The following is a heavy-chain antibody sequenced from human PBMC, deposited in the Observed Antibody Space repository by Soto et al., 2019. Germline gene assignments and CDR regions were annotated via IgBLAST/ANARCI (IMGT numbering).Heavy chain of an antibody. D-gene: IGHD3-16*01. V-gene: IGHV1-69*12. CDR1: GGTFSSYA. J-gene: IGHJ6*02. CDR2: IIPIFATA. Sequence: QVQLVQSGAEVKKPGSSVKVSCKASGGTFSSYAINWVRQAPGQGLEWMGGIIPIFATAEYAQKFQGRVTITADESTSTAYMELSRLRSEDTAVYYCAQCLLGVNYYYGMDVWGQGTTVTVSS. CDR3: AQCLLGVNYYYGMDV.